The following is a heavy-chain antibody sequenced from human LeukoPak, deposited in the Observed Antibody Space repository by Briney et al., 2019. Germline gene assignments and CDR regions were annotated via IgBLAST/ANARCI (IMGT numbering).Heavy chain of an antibody. J-gene: IGHJ4*02. D-gene: IGHD3-22*01. Sequence: GGSLRLSCAASGFTFSSYGMHWVRQAPGKGLEWVAVISYDGSNKYYADSVKGRFTISRDNSKNTLYLQMNSLRAEDTAVYYCAKDPVSSGYYYAPEDYWGQGTLVTVSS. CDR1: GFTFSSYG. CDR2: ISYDGSNK. V-gene: IGHV3-30*18. CDR3: AKDPVSSGYYYAPEDY.